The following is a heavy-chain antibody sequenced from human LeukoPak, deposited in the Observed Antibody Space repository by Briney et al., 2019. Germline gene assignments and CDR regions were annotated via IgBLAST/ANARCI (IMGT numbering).Heavy chain of an antibody. D-gene: IGHD1-26*01. CDR1: GGSISSGSYY. CDR3: ARVPAYSGSYVDY. CDR2: IYTSGST. V-gene: IGHV4-61*02. Sequence: TSGTLSLTCTVSGGSISSGSYYWSWIRQPAGKGLEWIGRIYTSGSTNYNPSLKSRVTISVDTSKNQFSLKLSSVTAADTAVYYCARVPAYSGSYVDYWGQGTLVTVSS. J-gene: IGHJ4*02.